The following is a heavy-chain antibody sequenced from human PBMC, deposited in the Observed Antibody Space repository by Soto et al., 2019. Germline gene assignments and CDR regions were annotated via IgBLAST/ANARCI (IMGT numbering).Heavy chain of an antibody. V-gene: IGHV4-59*01. CDR1: GGSISSYY. CDR2: IYYSGST. D-gene: IGHD1-26*01. Sequence: SETLCLTCTVAGGSISSYYGSWIRQPPGKGLEWIGYIYYSGSTNYNPSLKSRVTISVDTSKNQFSLKLSSVTAADTAVYYCARDRVGRGWFDPWGQGTLVTVSS. CDR3: ARDRVGRGWFDP. J-gene: IGHJ5*02.